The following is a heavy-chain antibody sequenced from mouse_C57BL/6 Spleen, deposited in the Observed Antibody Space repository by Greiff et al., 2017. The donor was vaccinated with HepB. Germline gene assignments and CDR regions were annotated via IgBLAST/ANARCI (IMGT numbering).Heavy chain of an antibody. D-gene: IGHD1-1*01. CDR2: IDPSDSET. CDR1: GSTFTSYW. V-gene: IGHV1-52*01. J-gene: IGHJ4*01. Sequence: VQLQQPGAELVRPGSSVKLSCKASGSTFTSYWMHWVKQRPIQGLEWIGNIDPSDSETHYNQKFKDKATLTVDKSSSTAYMQLSSLTSEDSAVYYCARRSPSTVVRDYYAMDYWGQGTSVTVSS. CDR3: ARRSPSTVVRDYYAMDY.